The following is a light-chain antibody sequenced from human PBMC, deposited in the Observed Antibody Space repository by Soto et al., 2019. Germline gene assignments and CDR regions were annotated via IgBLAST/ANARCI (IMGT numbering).Light chain of an antibody. CDR2: EVT. V-gene: IGLV2-8*01. Sequence: QSALTQPPSASGSPGRSVTISCTGTSSDVGGYNYVSWYQQHPGKAPKLMIYEVTKRPSGVPDRFSGSKSGNTASLTVSGLQAEDEADYYCTSYAGSDNFVFGTGTKVT. CDR1: SSDVGGYNY. J-gene: IGLJ1*01. CDR3: TSYAGSDNFV.